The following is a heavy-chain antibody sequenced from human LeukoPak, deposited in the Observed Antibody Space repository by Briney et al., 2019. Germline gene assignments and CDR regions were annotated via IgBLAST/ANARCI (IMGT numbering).Heavy chain of an antibody. V-gene: IGHV3-30*02. CDR1: GITFRSSS. CDR2: IRFDGRTK. Sequence: GGSLRLSCVASGITFRSSSMYGGRQAPGKGLEWLAFIRFDGRTKYYAESVKGRFTISRENSKSTLYLQMNSLRAEDTAVYYCAQPDFSGQRTLVTASS. J-gene: IGHJ4*02. CDR3: AQPDF.